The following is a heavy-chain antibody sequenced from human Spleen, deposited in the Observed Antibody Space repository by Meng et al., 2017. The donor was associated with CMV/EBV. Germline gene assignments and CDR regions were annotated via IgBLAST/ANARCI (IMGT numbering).Heavy chain of an antibody. CDR2: ISSSGGTI. Sequence: GGSLRLSCAASGFTFSDYYMSWIRQAPGKGLEWVSSISSSGGTIDYADSVKGRFTISRDNAKNSVYLQMNSLRVEDTALYYCARGGGSNYGVDYWGQGTLVTVSS. D-gene: IGHD4-11*01. J-gene: IGHJ4*02. CDR1: GFTFSDYY. V-gene: IGHV3-11*01. CDR3: ARGGGSNYGVDY.